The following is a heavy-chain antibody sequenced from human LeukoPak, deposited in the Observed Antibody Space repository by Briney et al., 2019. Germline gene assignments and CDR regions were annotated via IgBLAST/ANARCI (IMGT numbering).Heavy chain of an antibody. J-gene: IGHJ4*02. CDR1: GGSITSSSYY. CDR3: ARVGNEYSSSLILWFGESASYSFDY. D-gene: IGHD3-10*01. V-gene: IGHV4-39*07. Sequence: PSETLSLTCTVSGGSITSSSYYWGWIRQPPGKGLEWIGSVYYSGSTYYNPSLKSRVTISVDTSKNHFSLKLSSVTAADTAVYYCARVGNEYSSSLILWFGESASYSFDYWGQGTLVTVSS. CDR2: VYYSGST.